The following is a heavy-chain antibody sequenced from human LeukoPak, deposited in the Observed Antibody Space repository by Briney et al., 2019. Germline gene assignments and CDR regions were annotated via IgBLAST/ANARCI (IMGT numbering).Heavy chain of an antibody. J-gene: IGHJ4*02. Sequence: ASVKVSCKASGYTFTGYYMHWLRQAPGQGLEWMGWINPNSGGTNYAQKFQGRVTMTRDTSISTAYMELSRLRSDDTAVYYCASRSTIFGPVDYWGQGTLVTVSS. V-gene: IGHV1-2*02. CDR1: GYTFTGYY. D-gene: IGHD3-3*01. CDR3: ASRSTIFGPVDY. CDR2: INPNSGGT.